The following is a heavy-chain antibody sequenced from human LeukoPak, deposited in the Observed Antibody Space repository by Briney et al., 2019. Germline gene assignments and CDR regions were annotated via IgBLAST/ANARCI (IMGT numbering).Heavy chain of an antibody. CDR1: GYSISSGYY. CDR3: ARVRYNYGDSDY. J-gene: IGHJ4*02. Sequence: SETLSLTCAVSGYSISSGYYWGWIRQPPGKGLEWIGTIYHNGNTYYDPSLKSRVTIPVDTSKNQFSLKLSSVTAADTAVYYCARVRYNYGDSDYWGQGTLVTVSS. D-gene: IGHD5-18*01. V-gene: IGHV4-38-2*01. CDR2: IYHNGNT.